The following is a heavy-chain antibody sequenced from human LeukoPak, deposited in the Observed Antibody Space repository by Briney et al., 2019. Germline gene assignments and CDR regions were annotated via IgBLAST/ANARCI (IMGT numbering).Heavy chain of an antibody. CDR3: ARALWGYGDYYWFDP. CDR1: GGSISSSNW. V-gene: IGHV4-4*02. CDR2: IYHSGST. D-gene: IGHD4-17*01. J-gene: IGHJ5*02. Sequence: SETLSLTCAVSGGSISSSNWWSWVRQPPGQGLEWIGEIYHSGSTNYNPSLKSRVTISVDKSKNQFSLKLSSVTAADTAVYYCARALWGYGDYYWFDPWGQGTLVTVSS.